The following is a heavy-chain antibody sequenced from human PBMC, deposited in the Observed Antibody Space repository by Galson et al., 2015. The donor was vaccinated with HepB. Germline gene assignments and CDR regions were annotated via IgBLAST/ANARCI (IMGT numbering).Heavy chain of an antibody. CDR3: AKADAGISMIVVVVTTWDY. V-gene: IGHV3-23*01. Sequence: SLRLSCAASGFTFSNYAMSWVRQAPGKGLEWVSGISGSGGSTFYADAVKGLFTISRDNSNNTLYLQMNSLRAEDTAIYYCAKADAGISMIVVVVTTWDYWGQGTLVTVSS. CDR2: ISGSGGST. D-gene: IGHD3-22*01. CDR1: GFTFSNYA. J-gene: IGHJ4*02.